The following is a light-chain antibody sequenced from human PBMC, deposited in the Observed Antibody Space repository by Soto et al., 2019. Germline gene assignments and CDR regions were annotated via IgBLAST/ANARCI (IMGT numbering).Light chain of an antibody. CDR1: QSVSDN. V-gene: IGKV3-15*01. CDR3: QQSNNWPYT. Sequence: EIVMTQSPATLSVSPGERVTLSCRASQSVSDNLAWYQQKPGQAPRLLIYGASTRATTIPAMFSGSGSGTEFTLTISSLQSEDFAVYYCQQSNNWPYTFGQGTKLDIK. J-gene: IGKJ2*01. CDR2: GAS.